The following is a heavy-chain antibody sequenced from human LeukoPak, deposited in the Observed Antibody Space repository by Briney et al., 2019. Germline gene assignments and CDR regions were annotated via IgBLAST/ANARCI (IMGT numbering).Heavy chain of an antibody. CDR3: ARRIEYSSSSTHDY. CDR2: INHSGST. Sequence: SETLSLTCAVYGGSFSGYYWSWIRQPPGKGLEWIGEINHSGSTNYNPSLKSRVTISVDTSKSQFSLKLSSVTAADTAVYYCARRIEYSSSSTHDYWGQGTLVTVSS. D-gene: IGHD6-6*01. J-gene: IGHJ4*02. CDR1: GGSFSGYY. V-gene: IGHV4-34*01.